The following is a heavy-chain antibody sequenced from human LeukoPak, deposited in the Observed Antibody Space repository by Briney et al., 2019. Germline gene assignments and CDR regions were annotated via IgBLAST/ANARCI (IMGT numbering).Heavy chain of an antibody. CDR2: IIPIFGTA. J-gene: IGHJ4*02. Sequence: ASVKVSCKASGYTFTSYGISWVRQAPGQGLEWMGGIIPIFGTANYAQKFQGRVTITTDESTSTAYMELSSLRSEDTAVYYCARGEIAVAGDYFDYWGQGTLVTVSS. V-gene: IGHV1-69*05. D-gene: IGHD6-19*01. CDR3: ARGEIAVAGDYFDY. CDR1: GYTFTSYG.